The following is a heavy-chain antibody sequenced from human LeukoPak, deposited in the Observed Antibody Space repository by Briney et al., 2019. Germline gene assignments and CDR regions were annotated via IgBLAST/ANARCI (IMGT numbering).Heavy chain of an antibody. V-gene: IGHV4-59*01. CDR3: ARSAIAAPKFDY. Sequence: PSETLSLSCTVSGGSINSYYWSWIRQPPGKGLEWIGYIYYTGTTNYNPSLKSRVTISLDTSKNQFSLKLSSVTAADTAVYYCARSAIAAPKFDYWGQGTLVTVSS. CDR1: GGSINSYY. J-gene: IGHJ4*02. CDR2: IYYTGTT. D-gene: IGHD6-25*01.